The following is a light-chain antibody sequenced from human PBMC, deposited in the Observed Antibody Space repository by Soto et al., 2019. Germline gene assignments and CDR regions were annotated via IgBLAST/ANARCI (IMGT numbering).Light chain of an antibody. Sequence: DIQMTQSPSTLSASVGDRVTITCRASQTISNWLAWYQQKPGKAPKLLIYDASSLESGVPSRFSGSGSGKEFTLTISSLQPDDFATYYCQQYNSYWRTFGQGTKVEIK. J-gene: IGKJ1*01. CDR3: QQYNSYWRT. CDR1: QTISNW. V-gene: IGKV1-5*01. CDR2: DAS.